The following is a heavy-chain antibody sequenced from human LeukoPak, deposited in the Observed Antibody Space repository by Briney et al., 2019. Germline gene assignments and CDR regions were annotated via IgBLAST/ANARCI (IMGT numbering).Heavy chain of an antibody. Sequence: GESLKISCKGSGYSFTSHWIGWVRQMPGKGLEWMGIIYPGDSETRYSPSFQGQVTISADKSISTAYLQWSSLKASDPAIYYCAKWLGSSWYYWGQGTLVTVSS. CDR3: AKWLGSSWYY. V-gene: IGHV5-51*01. CDR2: IYPGDSET. D-gene: IGHD6-13*01. J-gene: IGHJ4*02. CDR1: GYSFTSHW.